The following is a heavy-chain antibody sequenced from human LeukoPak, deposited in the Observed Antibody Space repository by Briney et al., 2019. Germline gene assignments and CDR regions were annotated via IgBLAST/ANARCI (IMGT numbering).Heavy chain of an antibody. Sequence: GGSLRLSCAASGFTFSSYAMHWVRQAPGKGLEWVAVISYDGSNKYYADSVKGRFTISRDNSKNTLYLQVNSLRAEDTAVYYCARGSRQQLALDYWGQGTLVTVSS. D-gene: IGHD6-13*01. CDR2: ISYDGSNK. CDR3: ARGSRQQLALDY. J-gene: IGHJ4*02. CDR1: GFTFSSYA. V-gene: IGHV3-30-3*01.